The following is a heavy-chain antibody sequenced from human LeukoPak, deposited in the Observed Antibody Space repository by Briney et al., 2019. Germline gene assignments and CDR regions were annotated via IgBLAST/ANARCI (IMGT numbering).Heavy chain of an antibody. J-gene: IGHJ3*02. D-gene: IGHD2-21*02. CDR3: ARESPTTATAAFDI. CDR2: ISSSSSTI. CDR1: GFTFSNAW. V-gene: IGHV3-48*01. Sequence: GGSLRLSCAASGFTFSNAWMSWVRQAPGKGLEWVSSISSSSSTIYYADSVKGRFTISRDNAKNSLYLQMNSLRAEDTAVYYCARESPTTATAAFDIWGQGTMVTVSS.